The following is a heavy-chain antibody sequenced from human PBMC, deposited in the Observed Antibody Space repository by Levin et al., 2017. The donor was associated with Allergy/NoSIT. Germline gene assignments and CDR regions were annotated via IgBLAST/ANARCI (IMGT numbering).Heavy chain of an antibody. CDR3: ARGKKLRFLEWLYRFVY. D-gene: IGHD3-3*01. V-gene: IGHV4-34*01. J-gene: IGHJ4*02. CDR2: INDSGSS. CDR1: GGSFSDYY. Sequence: SQTLSLTCAVYGGSFSDYYWSWIRQPPEKGLEWIGEINDSGSSNYNPSLKSRVTMSVDTSKNQFSLKLNSVIAADTAVYYCARGKKLRFLEWLYRFVYWGQGALVSVSS.